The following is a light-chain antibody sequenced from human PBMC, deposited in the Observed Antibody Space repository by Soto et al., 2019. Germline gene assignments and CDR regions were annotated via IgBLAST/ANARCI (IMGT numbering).Light chain of an antibody. J-gene: IGKJ2*01. CDR3: QQYNNWPPYT. CDR2: GAS. Sequence: EIVMTQSPATLSVSPGERATLSCRASQSVSSKLAWYQHRPGQTPRLLIYGASTRATGIPARSSGSGSGTEFTLTISSLQSEDFAVYYCQQYNNWPPYTFGQGTKLEIK. CDR1: QSVSSK. V-gene: IGKV3-15*01.